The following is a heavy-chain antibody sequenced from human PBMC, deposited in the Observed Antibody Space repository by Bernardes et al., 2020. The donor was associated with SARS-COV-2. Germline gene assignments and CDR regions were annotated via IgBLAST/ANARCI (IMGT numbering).Heavy chain of an antibody. V-gene: IGHV1-2*02. CDR1: GYSFTDYY. CDR3: ARAPSTFYGMDV. Sequence: ASVKVSCKASGYSFTDYYIQWVRQAPGQGLEWMGWIDPNFGGTTYAPKFQGRVTMTRDTSITTAYMDLRGLTSDDGSVYFCARAPSTFYGMDVWGQGTTVTVSS. J-gene: IGHJ6*02. CDR2: IDPNFGGT.